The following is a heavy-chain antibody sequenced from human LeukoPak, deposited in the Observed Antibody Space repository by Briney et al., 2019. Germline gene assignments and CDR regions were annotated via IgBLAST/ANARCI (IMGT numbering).Heavy chain of an antibody. V-gene: IGHV4-4*07. J-gene: IGHJ3*02. CDR1: GGSISSYY. CDR2: IYTSGST. CDR3: ARESLGYCSGGSCYQGAFDI. Sequence: PSETLSLTCTVSGGSISSYYWSWIRQPAGKGLEWIGRIYTSGSTNYNPSLKSRVTISVDTSKNQFSLKLSSVTAADTAVYYCARESLGYCSGGSCYQGAFDIWGQGTMVTVSS. D-gene: IGHD2-15*01.